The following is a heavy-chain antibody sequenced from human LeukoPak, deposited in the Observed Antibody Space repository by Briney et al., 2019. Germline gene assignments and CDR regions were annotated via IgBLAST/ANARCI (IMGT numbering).Heavy chain of an antibody. CDR1: GYTFTSYD. CDR2: INPNSGGT. D-gene: IGHD5-12*01. CDR3: ARSSITRPYYYMDV. V-gene: IGHV1-2*02. Sequence: EASVKVSCKASGYTFTSYDINWVRQATGQGLEWMGWINPNSGGTNYAQKFQNRVTMTRDTSISTAYMELSRLRSDDTAVYYCARSSITRPYYYMDVWGKGTTVTVSS. J-gene: IGHJ6*03.